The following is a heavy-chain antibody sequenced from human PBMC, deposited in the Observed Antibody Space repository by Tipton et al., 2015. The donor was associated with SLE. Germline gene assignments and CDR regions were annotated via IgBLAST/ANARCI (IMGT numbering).Heavy chain of an antibody. D-gene: IGHD3-3*01. J-gene: IGHJ6*04. CDR3: AREGLRFLHMDV. Sequence: TLSLTCTVSSDSISAYFWNWIRQPPGKGLEWIGFLFHSGATSHNPSLKGRVIMSVDTSKNEFSLKVSSVTAADTAVYYCAREGLRFLHMDVWGRGTTVIVSS. CDR1: SDSISAYF. V-gene: IGHV4-59*01. CDR2: LFHSGAT.